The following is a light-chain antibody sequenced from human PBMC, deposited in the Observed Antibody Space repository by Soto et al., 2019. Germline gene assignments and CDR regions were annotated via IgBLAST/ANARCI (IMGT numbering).Light chain of an antibody. Sequence: DIVMTQSPDSLAVSLGERATINCKSSQSVLYSSNNKNYLAWYQQKPGQPPKLLIYWASTRESGVPDRFSGSGSGTDFTLTISRVEPEDFAIYFCQQYGSSPGTFGQGTKVEI. CDR3: QQYGSSPGT. CDR1: QSVLYSSNNKNY. V-gene: IGKV4-1*01. J-gene: IGKJ1*01. CDR2: WAS.